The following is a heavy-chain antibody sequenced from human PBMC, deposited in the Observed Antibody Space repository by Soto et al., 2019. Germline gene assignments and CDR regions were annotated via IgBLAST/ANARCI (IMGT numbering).Heavy chain of an antibody. V-gene: IGHV3-21*01. J-gene: IGHJ4*02. Sequence: PGGSLRLSCAASGFTFSSYSMNWVRQAPGKGLEWVSSISSSSSYIYYADSVKGRFTISRENAKNSLYLQMNSLRAEDTAVYYCARVNRVVRGVIVSGGPDHFDYWGQGTLVTVSS. CDR1: GFTFSSYS. D-gene: IGHD3-10*01. CDR2: ISSSSSYI. CDR3: ARVNRVVRGVIVSGGPDHFDY.